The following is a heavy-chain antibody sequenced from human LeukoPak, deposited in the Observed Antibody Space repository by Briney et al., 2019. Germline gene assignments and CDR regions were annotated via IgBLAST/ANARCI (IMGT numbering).Heavy chain of an antibody. CDR2: INSDGRTT. CDR3: VRETTVITLYGMDV. V-gene: IGHV3-74*01. Sequence: PGGSLRLSCAASGFTFSGYWMHWVRQAPGKGLVWVSRINSDGRTTDYADSVKGRFTISRDNAKSTLYLQMNSLRAEDTAVYYCVRETTVITLYGMDVWGQGTTVTVSS. CDR1: GFTFSGYW. J-gene: IGHJ6*02. D-gene: IGHD4-17*01.